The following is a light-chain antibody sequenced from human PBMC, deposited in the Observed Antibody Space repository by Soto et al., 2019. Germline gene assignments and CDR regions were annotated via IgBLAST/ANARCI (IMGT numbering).Light chain of an antibody. V-gene: IGKV3-20*01. CDR2: GAT. Sequence: EVVLTQSPGTLSLSPGERATLSCRASQSVADSYLAWYQQKPGRAPRLLFYGATRRATGIPDRFSGSGSGTYFTLTISTLEPDDFAVYYCHHFGNSPETFGQGTKVE. CDR3: HHFGNSPET. J-gene: IGKJ1*01. CDR1: QSVADSY.